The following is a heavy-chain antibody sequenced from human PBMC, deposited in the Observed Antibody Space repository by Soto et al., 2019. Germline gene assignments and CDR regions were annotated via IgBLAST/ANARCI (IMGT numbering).Heavy chain of an antibody. CDR1: GFIFSGSA. V-gene: IGHV3-30-3*01. Sequence: QVSLEESGGGVVQPGRSQRLSCVASGFIFSGSAMHWVRQDPGKGLEWVAVISFDGGDEHYADSVKGRFTISRDNSKNTLHLQMNSLRAEDTAVYYCAKDGAPSQWFMDVWGQGTTVTVSS. D-gene: IGHD3-22*01. J-gene: IGHJ6*02. CDR3: AKDGAPSQWFMDV. CDR2: ISFDGGDE.